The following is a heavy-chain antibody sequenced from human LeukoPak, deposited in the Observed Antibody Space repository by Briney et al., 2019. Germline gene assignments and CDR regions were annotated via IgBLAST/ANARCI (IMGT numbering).Heavy chain of an antibody. CDR1: GFTFSSYA. V-gene: IGHV3-30-3*01. CDR2: ISYDGSNK. Sequence: GGSLRLSCAASGFTFSSYAMHWVRRAPGKGLEWVAVISYDGSNKYYADSVKGRFTISRDNSKNTLYLQMNSLRAEDTAVYYCARDDSSGYYISAFDIWGQGTMVTVSS. J-gene: IGHJ3*02. CDR3: ARDDSSGYYISAFDI. D-gene: IGHD3-22*01.